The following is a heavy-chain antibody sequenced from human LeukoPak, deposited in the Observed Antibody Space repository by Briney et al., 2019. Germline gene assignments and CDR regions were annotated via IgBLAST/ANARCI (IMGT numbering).Heavy chain of an antibody. CDR3: AKDTEDPYYYDSSGLFDY. V-gene: IGHV3-33*06. J-gene: IGHJ4*02. CDR2: IWHDGSNK. CDR1: GFTFSNYG. D-gene: IGHD3-22*01. Sequence: PGGSLRLSCAASGFTFSNYGMHWVRQAPGKGLEWVGVIWHDGSNKHYAGSVQGRFIISRDNSENTVFLQMNSLRAEDTAIYYCAKDTEDPYYYDSSGLFDYWGQGTLVTVSS.